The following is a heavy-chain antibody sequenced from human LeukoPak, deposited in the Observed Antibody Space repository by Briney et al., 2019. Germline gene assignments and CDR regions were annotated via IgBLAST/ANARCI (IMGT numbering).Heavy chain of an antibody. Sequence: GGSLRLSCAASGFNFSNYGMHWVRQAPGKGLEWVAVISYDGSNKYYADSVKGRFTISRDNSKNTLYLQMNSLTAEDTAVYYCAKVLYYYDSSPTGAFDIWGQGTMVTVSS. CDR3: AKVLYYYDSSPTGAFDI. V-gene: IGHV3-30*18. CDR2: ISYDGSNK. D-gene: IGHD3-22*01. CDR1: GFNFSNYG. J-gene: IGHJ3*02.